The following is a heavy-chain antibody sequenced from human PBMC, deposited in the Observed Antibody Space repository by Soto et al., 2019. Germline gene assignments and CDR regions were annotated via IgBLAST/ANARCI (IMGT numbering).Heavy chain of an antibody. V-gene: IGHV4-30-4*01. J-gene: IGHJ4*02. D-gene: IGHD2-8*01. CDR1: GDSISSDGYH. CDR3: ARAPVGMDSINFFDH. Sequence: PSETLSLTCTVSGDSISSDGYHWGWIRQSPGKGLEWIGYIYNGGRTFYRPSLESRINMSLDAAKNSYSLRLTSVTAADTAVYYCARAPVGMDSINFFDHWGQGILVTVSS. CDR2: IYNGGRT.